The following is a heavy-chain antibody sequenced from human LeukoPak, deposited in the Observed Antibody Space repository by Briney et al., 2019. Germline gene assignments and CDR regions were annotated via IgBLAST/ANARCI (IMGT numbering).Heavy chain of an antibody. V-gene: IGHV3-33*08. CDR2: IWYGGSNK. D-gene: IGHD6-13*01. CDR3: ARTLNEYYSSWYGRYFEN. Sequence: GGSLRLSCAASGFTFSSYGMHWVRQAPGKGLEWVAVIWYGGSNKYYADSVKGRFTVSRDNAKNSLYLHMTSLRAEDMAVYYCARTLNEYYSSWYGRYFENWGQGTLVTVSS. J-gene: IGHJ4*02. CDR1: GFTFSSYG.